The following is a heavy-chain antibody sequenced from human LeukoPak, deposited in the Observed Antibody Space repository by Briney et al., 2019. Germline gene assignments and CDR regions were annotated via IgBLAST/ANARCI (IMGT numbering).Heavy chain of an antibody. D-gene: IGHD6-19*01. Sequence: ASVKVSHKASGYSFTDYYMQWVRQAPGQGLEWMGWINPNSGGTNYAQKFLGRVTMTRDTSINTAYMELSRLKSDDTAMYYCARSAGYSSGWPLQDSFDIWGQGTMITVSS. CDR1: GYSFTDYY. CDR3: ARSAGYSSGWPLQDSFDI. CDR2: INPNSGGT. J-gene: IGHJ3*02. V-gene: IGHV1-2*02.